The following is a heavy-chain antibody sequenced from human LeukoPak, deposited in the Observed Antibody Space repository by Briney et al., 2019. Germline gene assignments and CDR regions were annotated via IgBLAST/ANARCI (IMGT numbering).Heavy chain of an antibody. Sequence: GASVKVSCKASGYTFTSYGISWVRQAPGQGLEWMGWISAYNGNTNYAQKLQGRVTMTTDTSTSTAYMELRSLRSDDTAVYYCARAWGSPDYYYYYMDVGGKGTTVTVSS. V-gene: IGHV1-18*01. CDR3: ARAWGSPDYYYYYMDV. CDR1: GYTFTSYG. CDR2: ISAYNGNT. D-gene: IGHD3-16*01. J-gene: IGHJ6*03.